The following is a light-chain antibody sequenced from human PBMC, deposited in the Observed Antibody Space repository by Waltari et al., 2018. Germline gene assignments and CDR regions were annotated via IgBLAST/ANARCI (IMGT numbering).Light chain of an antibody. CDR2: DAS. J-gene: IGKJ1*01. CDR1: EAINKW. V-gene: IGKV1-5*01. Sequence: DTQLSQFPSTLAASVGDRVTITCRAREAINKWLAWYQKPGKAPKVLIYDASTLQSGVPSRFSGSGSGTEFTLTIDSLQPDDFATYYCQQYNRFSPFGQGTNVEVK. CDR3: QQYNRFSP.